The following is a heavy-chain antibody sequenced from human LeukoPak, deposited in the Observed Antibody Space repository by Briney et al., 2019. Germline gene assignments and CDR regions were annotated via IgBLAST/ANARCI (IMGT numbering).Heavy chain of an antibody. V-gene: IGHV3-30*19. D-gene: IGHD3-10*01. CDR3: ARADVTMVRGVIISLFFDY. Sequence: GGSLRLSCAASGFTFSSYGMHWVRQAPGKGLEWVAVISYDGSNKYYADSVKGRFTISRDNSKNTLYLQMNSLRAEDTAVYYCARADVTMVRGVIISLFFDYWGQGTLVTVSS. J-gene: IGHJ4*02. CDR1: GFTFSSYG. CDR2: ISYDGSNK.